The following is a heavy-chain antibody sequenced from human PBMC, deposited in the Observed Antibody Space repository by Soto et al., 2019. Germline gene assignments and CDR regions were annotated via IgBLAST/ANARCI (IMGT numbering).Heavy chain of an antibody. CDR1: GFTFSRYG. D-gene: IGHD5-12*01. CDR2: IFYDGSRR. Sequence: QVQLVESGGGVVQSGRSLKLSCAASGFTFSRYGMHWVRQAPGKGLEWVAVIFYDGSRREYAPSLKGRFTISRDNSENTLYLDMNSLRAEDTAIYYCVREESDNDGNWFDSWGQGTLVTVAA. CDR3: VREESDNDGNWFDS. J-gene: IGHJ5*01. V-gene: IGHV3-33*01.